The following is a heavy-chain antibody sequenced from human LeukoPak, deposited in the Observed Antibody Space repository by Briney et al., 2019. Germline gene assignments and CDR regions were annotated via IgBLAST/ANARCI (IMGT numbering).Heavy chain of an antibody. CDR3: ARDGTNYDYLNWFDP. V-gene: IGHV7-4-1*02. J-gene: IGHJ5*02. CDR1: GYTFTSYA. D-gene: IGHD3-3*01. Sequence: ASVTVSCKASGYTFTSYAMNWVRQAPGQGLEWMGWINTNTGNPTYAQGFTGRFVFSLDTSVSTAYLQISSLKAEDTAVYYCARDGTNYDYLNWFDPWGQGTLVTVSS. CDR2: INTNTGNP.